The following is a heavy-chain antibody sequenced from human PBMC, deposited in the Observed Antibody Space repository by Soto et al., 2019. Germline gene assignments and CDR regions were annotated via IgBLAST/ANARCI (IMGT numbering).Heavy chain of an antibody. CDR2: IIPLFGKA. D-gene: IGHD2-21*01. V-gene: IGHV1-69*01. Sequence: QVQLVQSGADVKKPGSSVKVSCQASGVTFSSETLGWVRQAPGQGLEWVGGIIPLFGKASYAQKFQGRGMITAEEATRTVYRELNSLRPVDTAVYFCETELLGKPASPFDAWGQGSLVTVSS. CDR1: GVTFSSET. J-gene: IGHJ4*02. CDR3: ETELLGKPASPFDA.